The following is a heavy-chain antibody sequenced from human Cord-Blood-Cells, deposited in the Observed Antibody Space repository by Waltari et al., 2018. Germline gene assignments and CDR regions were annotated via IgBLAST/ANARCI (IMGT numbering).Heavy chain of an antibody. CDR2: MNPNSGNT. CDR3: ARTDADITSDY. J-gene: IGHJ4*02. CDR1: GYTFTSYD. D-gene: IGHD2-15*01. Sequence: QVQLVQSGAEVKKPGASVRVSCNASGYTFTSYDLNWVRQATGQGREWMGWMNPNSGNTGYAQKFQGRVTMTRNTAISTAYMELSSLRSEDTAVYYCARTDADITSDYWGQGTLVTVSS. V-gene: IGHV1-8*01.